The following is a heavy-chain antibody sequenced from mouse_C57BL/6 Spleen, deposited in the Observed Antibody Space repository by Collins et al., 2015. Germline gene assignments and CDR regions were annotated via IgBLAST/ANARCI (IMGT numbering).Heavy chain of an antibody. CDR3: AREVITTVRETWFAY. D-gene: IGHD1-1*01. Sequence: QVQLQQPGAELVMPGASVKLSCKASGYTFTSYWMHWVKQRPGQGLEWIGGIDPSDSYTNYNQKFKGKSTLTVDKSSSTAYMQLSSLTSEDSAVYYCAREVITTVRETWFAYWGQGTLVTVSA. V-gene: IGHV1-69*01. CDR1: GYTFTSYW. J-gene: IGHJ3*01. CDR2: IDPSDSYT.